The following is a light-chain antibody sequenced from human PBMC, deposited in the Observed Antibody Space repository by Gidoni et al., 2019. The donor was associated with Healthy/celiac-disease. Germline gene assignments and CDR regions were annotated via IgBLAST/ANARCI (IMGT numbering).Light chain of an antibody. V-gene: IGLV3-1*01. CDR3: QAWDSSTTSYV. Sequence: SYELTQPPSASVSPGQTASNTCSGAQLGDKYACWYQQKPGQSPVLVIYQDTKRPSGIPERFSGSISGNTATVTISGTQAMDEADYFCQAWDSSTTSYVFGTGTKVTVL. J-gene: IGLJ1*01. CDR2: QDT. CDR1: QLGDKY.